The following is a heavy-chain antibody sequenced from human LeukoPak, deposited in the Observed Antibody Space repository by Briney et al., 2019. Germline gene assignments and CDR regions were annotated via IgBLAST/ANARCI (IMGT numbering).Heavy chain of an antibody. CDR3: AEHPSMPRGPGY. J-gene: IGHJ4*02. D-gene: IGHD3-10*01. Sequence: GGSLRLSCAASGFTFSSYAMSWVRQASGKGLEWVSVISGSGGDTYYADSVKGRFTISRDNSKNTLFLQMNSLRAEDTAVYYCAEHPSMPRGPGYWGQGTLVTVSS. CDR1: GFTFSSYA. CDR2: ISGSGGDT. V-gene: IGHV3-23*01.